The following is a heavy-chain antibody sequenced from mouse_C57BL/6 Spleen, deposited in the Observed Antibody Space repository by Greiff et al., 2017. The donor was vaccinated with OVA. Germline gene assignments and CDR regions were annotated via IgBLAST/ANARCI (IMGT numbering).Heavy chain of an antibody. J-gene: IGHJ2*01. Sequence: VMLVESGAELARPGASVKLSCKASGYTFTSYGISWVKQRTGQGLEWIGEIYPRSGNTYYNEKFKGKATLTADKSSSTAYMELRSLTSEDSAVYFCARKGDDYDDFDYWGQGTTLTVSS. CDR3: ARKGDDYDDFDY. CDR1: GYTFTSYG. V-gene: IGHV1-81*01. D-gene: IGHD2-4*01. CDR2: IYPRSGNT.